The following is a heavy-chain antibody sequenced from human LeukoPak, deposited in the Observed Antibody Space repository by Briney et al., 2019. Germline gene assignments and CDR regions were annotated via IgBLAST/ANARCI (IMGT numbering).Heavy chain of an antibody. V-gene: IGHV5-51*01. CDR3: ARRRYSYGYWFDP. CDR2: IYPGDSDT. CDR1: GYSFTNYW. Sequence: GESLKISFKGSGYSFTNYWNGWVRQVPGKGLEWMGIIYPGDSDTRYSPSFQGQVTISADKSIRTAYQQWSSLKASDTVMYYCARRRYSYGYWFDPWGQGTLVTVSS. D-gene: IGHD5-18*01. J-gene: IGHJ5*02.